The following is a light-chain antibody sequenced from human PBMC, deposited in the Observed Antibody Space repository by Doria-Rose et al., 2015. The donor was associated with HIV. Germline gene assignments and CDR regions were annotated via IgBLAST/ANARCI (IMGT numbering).Light chain of an antibody. V-gene: IGKV3-20*01. Sequence: LTQSPGTLSLSPGERATLSCRTSQTVSSNYLAWHQQKPGQAPRLLIYGASSRATGIPDRFSGSGSGTDFTLTISRLEPEDFAVYYCQQYDNSPPYTFGQGTRLVIK. CDR1: QTVSSNY. CDR3: QQYDNSPPYT. CDR2: GAS. J-gene: IGKJ2*01.